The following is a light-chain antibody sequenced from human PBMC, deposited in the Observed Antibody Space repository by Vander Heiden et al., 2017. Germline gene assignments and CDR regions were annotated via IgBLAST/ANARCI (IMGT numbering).Light chain of an antibody. J-gene: IGLJ2*01. CDR1: NIGRKS. Sequence: SYVLTQPPSVSVAPGQTARTTCGGNNIGRKSVHWYQKRQGLAPVLVVYTDSDRPSGIPERFSGSNSGNTATLTISRVEAGDEADYYCQVWDSSSDHPKVVFGGGTKLTVL. CDR3: QVWDSSSDHPKVV. V-gene: IGLV3-21*02. CDR2: TDS.